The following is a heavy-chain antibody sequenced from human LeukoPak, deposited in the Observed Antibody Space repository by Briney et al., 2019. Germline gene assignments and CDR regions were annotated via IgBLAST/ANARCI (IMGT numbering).Heavy chain of an antibody. J-gene: IGHJ4*02. CDR2: IYSGGST. CDR3: ARDRYQVTAAGLVGYFDY. D-gene: IGHD6-13*01. V-gene: IGHV3-66*01. CDR1: GLTVSSNY. Sequence: GGSLRLSCAASGLTVSSNYMSWVRQAPGKGLEWVSVIYSGGSTYYADSVKGRFTISRDNSKNTLYLQMNSLRAEDTAVYYCARDRYQVTAAGLVGYFDYWGQGTLVTVSS.